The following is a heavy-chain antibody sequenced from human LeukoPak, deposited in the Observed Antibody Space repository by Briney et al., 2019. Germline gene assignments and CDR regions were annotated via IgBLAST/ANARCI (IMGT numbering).Heavy chain of an antibody. Sequence: ASVKVSCKSSGYTFSVYYIHWVRQAPGQGLEWLGWMNPNSGGTNYAQKFQGRVTMTRDTSISTAYMELSSLRSDDTAVYYCARVKVQLGEWGQGTLVTVSS. J-gene: IGHJ4*02. CDR3: ARVKVQLGE. CDR1: GYTFSVYY. V-gene: IGHV1-2*02. D-gene: IGHD1-1*01. CDR2: MNPNSGGT.